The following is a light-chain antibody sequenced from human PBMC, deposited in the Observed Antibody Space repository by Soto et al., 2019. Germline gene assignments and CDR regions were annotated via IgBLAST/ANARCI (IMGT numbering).Light chain of an antibody. Sequence: QSVLTQPASVSGSPGQSITISCTETSSDVGGYNYVSWYQQHPGKAPKLMIFDVSDRPSGVSNRFSGSKSGNTASLTISGLQADDEADYYCSSHTTSSTRVFGTGTKLTVL. CDR2: DVS. CDR1: SSDVGGYNY. J-gene: IGLJ1*01. CDR3: SSHTTSSTRV. V-gene: IGLV2-14*01.